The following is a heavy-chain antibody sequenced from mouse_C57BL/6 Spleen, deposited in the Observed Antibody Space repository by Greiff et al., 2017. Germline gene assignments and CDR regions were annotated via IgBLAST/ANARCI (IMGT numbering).Heavy chain of an antibody. CDR1: GYTFTDYN. D-gene: IGHD2-2*01. CDR3: ARKGLPAGAMDY. J-gene: IGHJ4*01. V-gene: IGHV1-22*01. CDR2: INPNNGGT. Sequence: VQLQESGPELVKPGASVKMSCKASGYTFTDYNMHWVKQSHGKSLEWIGYINPNNGGTSYNQKFKGKATLTVNKSSSTAYMELRSLTSEDSAVYYCARKGLPAGAMDYWGQGTSVTVSS.